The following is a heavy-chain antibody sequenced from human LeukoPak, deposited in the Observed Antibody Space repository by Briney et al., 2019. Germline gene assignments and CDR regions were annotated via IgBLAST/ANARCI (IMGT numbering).Heavy chain of an antibody. CDR2: INPIFGTA. CDR3: ARGRSGIVATIPGNDAFDI. D-gene: IGHD5-12*01. Sequence: SVKVSCKASGGTFSNYAITWVRQAPGQGLAWMGAINPIFGTANYAQKFQGRVTIITDASTGTVYMELSSLRSDDTAVYYCARGRSGIVATIPGNDAFDIWGQGTVVTVSS. V-gene: IGHV1-69*05. CDR1: GGTFSNYA. J-gene: IGHJ3*02.